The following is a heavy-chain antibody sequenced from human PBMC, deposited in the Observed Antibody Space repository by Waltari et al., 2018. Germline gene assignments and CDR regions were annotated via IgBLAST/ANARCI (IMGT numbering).Heavy chain of an antibody. CDR2: ISSNGGST. Sequence: EVQLVESGGGLVHPGGSLIRSCAASGVPCSSYAMHWVRQAPGKGLEYVSAISSNGGSTYYANSVKGRFTISRDNSKNTLYLQMGSLRAEDMAVYYCARIGAPTASAFPDYWGQGTLVTVSS. CDR3: ARIGAPTASAFPDY. J-gene: IGHJ4*02. V-gene: IGHV3-64*01. CDR1: GVPCSSYA. D-gene: IGHD1-26*01.